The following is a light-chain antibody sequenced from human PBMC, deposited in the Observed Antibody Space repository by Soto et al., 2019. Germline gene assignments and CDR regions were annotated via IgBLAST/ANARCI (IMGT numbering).Light chain of an antibody. J-gene: IGLJ3*02. V-gene: IGLV2-14*01. Sequence: QSALTQPASVSGSPGQSITISCTGTSSDVGYFNYVSWYQHHPGKAPKLIIYEVSNRPSGVSNRFSASKSGNTASLTISGLQAEDGADYYCSSYTTSSTQVFGGGTKLTVL. CDR1: SSDVGYFNY. CDR3: SSYTTSSTQV. CDR2: EVS.